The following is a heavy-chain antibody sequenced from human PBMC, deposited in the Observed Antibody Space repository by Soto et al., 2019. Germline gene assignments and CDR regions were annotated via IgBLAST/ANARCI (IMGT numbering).Heavy chain of an antibody. CDR1: GFTFSSYR. J-gene: IGHJ4*02. V-gene: IGHV3-48*02. Sequence: GGSLRVSCAASGFTFSSYRMNWVRQATGKGLEWVSYISSSSSTIYYADSVKGRFTISRYNAKNSLYLQKNSLRDEDTAVYYGPRDSTHAGDYWGQRTLVTVSS. CDR2: ISSSSSTI. CDR3: PRDSTHAGDY.